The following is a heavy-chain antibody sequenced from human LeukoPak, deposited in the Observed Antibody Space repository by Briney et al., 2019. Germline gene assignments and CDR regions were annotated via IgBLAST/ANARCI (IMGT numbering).Heavy chain of an antibody. J-gene: IGHJ5*01. CDR3: ARGRRSGGITMIRGVKDRGWFDF. Sequence: GGSLRLSCAASGFTFSSHGMHWVRQAPGKGLEVVAHIRYDGSNKYYADSVKGRFTISRGDSKKMLYLQMNSLRPEDTAVYYCARGRRSGGITMIRGVKDRGWFDFWGQGTLVTVSS. V-gene: IGHV3-30*02. CDR1: GFTFSSHG. D-gene: IGHD3-10*01. CDR2: IRYDGSNK.